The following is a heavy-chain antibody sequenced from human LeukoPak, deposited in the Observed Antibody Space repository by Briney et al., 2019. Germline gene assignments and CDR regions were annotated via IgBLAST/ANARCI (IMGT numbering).Heavy chain of an antibody. V-gene: IGHV5-51*04. J-gene: IGHJ5*02. D-gene: IGHD2-15*01. CDR1: GYSFTSYW. CDR3: ARHSGYCSGGSCSNWFDP. CDR2: IYPVDSVT. Sequence: KPGESLKISCKGSGYSFTSYWIGWVRQMPGKGLEWMGIIYPVDSVTSYSPSFQGRVTISADKHIRTAYLQWSSLKASDTDMYYCARHSGYCSGGSCSNWFDPWGQGTLVTVSS.